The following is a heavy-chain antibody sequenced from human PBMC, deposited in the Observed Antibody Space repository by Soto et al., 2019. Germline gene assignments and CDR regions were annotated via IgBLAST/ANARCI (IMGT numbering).Heavy chain of an antibody. CDR3: GRVQVGATRDYYYYGMDV. CDR1: GGSISSYY. Sequence: PSETLSLTCTVSGGSISSYYWSWIRQPPGKGLEWIGYIYYSGSTNYNPSLKSRVTISVDTSKNQFSLKLSSVTAADTAVYYCGRVQVGATRDYYYYGMDVWGQGTTVTVSS. D-gene: IGHD1-26*01. CDR2: IYYSGST. J-gene: IGHJ6*02. V-gene: IGHV4-59*01.